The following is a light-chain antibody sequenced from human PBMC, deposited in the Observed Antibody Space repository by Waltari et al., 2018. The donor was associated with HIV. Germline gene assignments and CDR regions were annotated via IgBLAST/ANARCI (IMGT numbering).Light chain of an antibody. V-gene: IGKV3-20*01. CDR2: GAF. CDR1: QSLNRNY. CDR3: QQYGSSVAYT. Sequence: DIVLTQSPGTLSSSPGERATLSCRASQSLNRNYLAWYQQKPGQAPRLLIDGAFNRATGIPDRFSGGGSGTDFTLTIDRLEPEDFAVYYCQQYGSSVAYTFGQGTKLEIK. J-gene: IGKJ2*01.